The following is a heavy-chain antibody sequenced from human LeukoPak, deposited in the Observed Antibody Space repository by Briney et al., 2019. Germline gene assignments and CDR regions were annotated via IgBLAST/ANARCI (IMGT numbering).Heavy chain of an antibody. V-gene: IGHV3-33*08. CDR3: ARDRAYYYGSGINY. J-gene: IGHJ4*02. CDR2: IWYDGSNK. CDR1: GFTFSSYW. D-gene: IGHD3-10*01. Sequence: PGGSLRLSCAASGFTFSSYWMSWVRQAPGKGLEWVAVIWYDGSNKYYADSVKGRFTISRDNSKNTLYLQMNSLRAEDTAVYYCARDRAYYYGSGINYWGQGTLVTVSS.